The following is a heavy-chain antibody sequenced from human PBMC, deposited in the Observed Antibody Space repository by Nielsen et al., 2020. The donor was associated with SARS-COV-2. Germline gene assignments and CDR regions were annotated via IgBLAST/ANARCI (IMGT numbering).Heavy chain of an antibody. CDR2: IYYSGST. V-gene: IGHV4-31*02. D-gene: IGHD1-26*01. CDR3: ARCIVGATLDAFDI. J-gene: IGHJ3*02. Sequence: SCTVSGGSISSGGYYWSWIRQHPGKGLEWIGYIYYSGSTYYNPSLKSRVTISVDTSKNQFSLKLSSVTAADTAVYYCARCIVGATLDAFDIWGQGTMVTVSS. CDR1: GGSISSGGYY.